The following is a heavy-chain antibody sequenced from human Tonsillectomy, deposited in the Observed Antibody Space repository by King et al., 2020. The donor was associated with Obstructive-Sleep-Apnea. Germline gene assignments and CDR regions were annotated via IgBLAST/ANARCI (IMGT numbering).Heavy chain of an antibody. J-gene: IGHJ5*02. Sequence: VQLVQSGGGLVQPGGSLRLSCASSGFNFGSHWMTWVRQTAGKGLEWVATIKPDGSDKYYVDSVEGRFTISRDNAKNSLYLQMHSLRAEDTAVYYCATDPNWGASWGQGTLVTVSS. CDR3: ATDPNWGAS. CDR2: IKPDGSDK. D-gene: IGHD7-27*01. V-gene: IGHV3-7*03. CDR1: GFNFGSHW.